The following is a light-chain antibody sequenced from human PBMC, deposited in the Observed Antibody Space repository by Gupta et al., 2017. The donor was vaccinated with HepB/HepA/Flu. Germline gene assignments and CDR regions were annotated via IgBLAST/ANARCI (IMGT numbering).Light chain of an antibody. Sequence: QAGLTQPASLSKDLRQTATPACTGNSNKVGGQGAAWFQQHQGPPPKLLSYSNNNRPSGIPERFSASKSGTSAALTITGLQAEEEADYYCSAWDDSLSGWVFGGGTKLTVL. CDR3: SAWDDSLSGWV. CDR2: SNN. CDR1: SNKVGGQG. J-gene: IGLJ3*02. V-gene: IGLV10-54*04.